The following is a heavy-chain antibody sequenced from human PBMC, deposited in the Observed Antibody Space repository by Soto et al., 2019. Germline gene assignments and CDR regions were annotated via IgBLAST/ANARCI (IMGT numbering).Heavy chain of an antibody. CDR1: GFTFSSYG. J-gene: IGHJ6*02. Sequence: QVQLVESGGGVVQPGRSLRLSCAASGFTFSSYGMHWVRQAPGKGLGWVAVISYDGSNKYSADSVKGRFTISRDNSKSTLYMQMNSMRAEDTGVYYCAKDRRPNYYYGMDVWGQGTTVTVSS. D-gene: IGHD6-25*01. V-gene: IGHV3-30*18. CDR2: ISYDGSNK. CDR3: AKDRRPNYYYGMDV.